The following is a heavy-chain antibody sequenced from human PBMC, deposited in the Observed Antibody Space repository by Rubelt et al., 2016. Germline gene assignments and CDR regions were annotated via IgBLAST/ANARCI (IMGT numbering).Heavy chain of an antibody. Sequence: QMQLHESGPGLVKPSETLSLTCTVSGGSVSSRDLYWDWVRQPPGKGLEWIGSFYDNANIYYNPSLKSRVTISVETSKNQFSLKLTSVTAAVTAVYYCARQRDRYLPFDFWGQGTLVSVSA. CDR2: FYDNANI. D-gene: IGHD3-16*02. J-gene: IGHJ4*02. CDR1: GGSVSSRDLY. CDR3: ARQRDRYLPFDF. V-gene: IGHV4-39*01.